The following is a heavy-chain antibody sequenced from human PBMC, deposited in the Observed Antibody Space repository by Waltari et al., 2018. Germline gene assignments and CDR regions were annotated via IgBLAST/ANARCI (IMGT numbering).Heavy chain of an antibody. CDR2: IYYSGST. D-gene: IGHD3-10*01. Sequence: QVQLQESGPGLVKPSETLSLTCTVSGGSISSYYWSWIQQPPGKGLEWIGYIYYSGSTNYNPSLKSRVTISVDTSKNQFSLKLSSVTAADTAVYYCARQALSMVRGVGWYFDLWGRGTLVTVSS. CDR1: GGSISSYY. CDR3: ARQALSMVRGVGWYFDL. V-gene: IGHV4-59*08. J-gene: IGHJ2*01.